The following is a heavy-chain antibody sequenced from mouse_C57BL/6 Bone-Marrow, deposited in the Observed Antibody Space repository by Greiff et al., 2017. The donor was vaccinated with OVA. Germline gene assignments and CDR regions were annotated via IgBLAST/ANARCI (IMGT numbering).Heavy chain of an antibody. CDR3: ARPPITTVVPYWYFDV. V-gene: IGHV1-52*01. J-gene: IGHJ1*03. D-gene: IGHD1-1*01. CDR1: GYTFTSYW. Sequence: QVHVKQPGAELVRPGSSVKLSCKASGYTFTSYWMHWVKQRPIQGLEWIGNIDPSDSETHYNQKFKDKATLTVDKSSSTAYMQLSSLTSEDSAVYYCARPPITTVVPYWYFDVWGTGTTVTVSS. CDR2: IDPSDSET.